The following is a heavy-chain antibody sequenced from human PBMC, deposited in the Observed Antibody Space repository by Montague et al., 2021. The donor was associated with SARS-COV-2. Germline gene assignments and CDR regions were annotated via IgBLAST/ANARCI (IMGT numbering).Heavy chain of an antibody. J-gene: IGHJ5*02. V-gene: IGHV3-74*01. Sequence: SLRLSCAASGFTFSSYWMHWVRQAPGEGLVWVSRINSDGSSTSYADSVKGRFTISRDNAKNTLYLQMNSLRAEDTAVYYCARDASASYYDILTGFTPYNWFDPWGQGTLVTVSS. CDR2: INSDGSST. CDR1: GFTFSSYW. CDR3: ARDASASYYDILTGFTPYNWFDP. D-gene: IGHD3-9*01.